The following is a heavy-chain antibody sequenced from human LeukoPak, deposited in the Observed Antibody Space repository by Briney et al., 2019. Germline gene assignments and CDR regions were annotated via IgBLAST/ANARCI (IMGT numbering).Heavy chain of an antibody. CDR2: FDPEDGET. CDR1: GYTLTELS. V-gene: IGHV1-24*01. CDR3: AKSLAVAGYYYGMDV. J-gene: IGHJ6*02. D-gene: IGHD6-19*01. Sequence: GASVKVSCNVSGYTLTELSMHWVRQAPGKGLEWMGGFDPEDGETIYAQKFQGRVTMTEDTSTDTAYMELSSLRSEDTAVYYCAKSLAVAGYYYGMDVWGQGTTVTVSS.